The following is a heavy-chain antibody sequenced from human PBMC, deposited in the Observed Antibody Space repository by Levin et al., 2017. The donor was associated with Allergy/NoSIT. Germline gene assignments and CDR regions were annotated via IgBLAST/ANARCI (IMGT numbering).Heavy chain of an antibody. Sequence: PGGSLRLSCVASGFTFSSFWMSWVRQAPGKGLEWVANIKHDGSEKYYVDSMRGRFTISRDNAKNSVYLQMNSLRAEDTAVYYCARYCSSRNCWDAFDIWGQGTTVTVSS. V-gene: IGHV3-7*01. CDR2: IKHDGSEK. CDR3: ARYCSSRNCWDAFDI. J-gene: IGHJ3*02. D-gene: IGHD2-2*01. CDR1: GFTFSSFW.